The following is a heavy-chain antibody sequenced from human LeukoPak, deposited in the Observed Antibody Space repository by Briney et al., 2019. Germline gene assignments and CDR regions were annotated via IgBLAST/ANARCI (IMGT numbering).Heavy chain of an antibody. J-gene: IGHJ4*02. V-gene: IGHV1-8*01. CDR1: GYTFSSYD. CDR3: ARGQGYSDHDFDS. Sequence: GASVKVSCKASGYTFSSYDVNWVRQTSGQGLEWMGWVNPLSGYTDYAQKFQGRISMTRDISISTVYMELSSLRSEDTAVYYCARGQGYSDHDFDSWGQGTLVAVSS. D-gene: IGHD2-15*01. CDR2: VNPLSGYT.